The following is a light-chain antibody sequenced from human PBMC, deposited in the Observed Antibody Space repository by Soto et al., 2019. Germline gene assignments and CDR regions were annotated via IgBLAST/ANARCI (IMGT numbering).Light chain of an antibody. CDR2: DAS. CDR3: QQRSNWRRT. J-gene: IGKJ4*01. V-gene: IGKV3-11*01. CDR1: QSVSSY. Sequence: EIVLTQSPATLSLSPGERATLSCRASQSVSSYLAWFQQKPGQAPRLLIYDASNRATGIPARFSGSGSGTDCTLTISSLEPEDVAVYYWQQRSNWRRTFGGGTKVEIK.